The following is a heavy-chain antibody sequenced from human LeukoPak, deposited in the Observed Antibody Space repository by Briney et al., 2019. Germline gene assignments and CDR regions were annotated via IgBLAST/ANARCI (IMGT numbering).Heavy chain of an antibody. D-gene: IGHD3-22*01. Sequence: TSETLSLTCTVSGGSISSYYWSWIRQPAGKGLEWIGRIYTSGSTNYNPSLKSRVTMSVDTSKNQFSLKLSSVTAADTAVYYCAREQDYYDSSGYLDAFDIWGQGTMVTVSS. CDR1: GGSISSYY. J-gene: IGHJ3*02. V-gene: IGHV4-4*07. CDR2: IYTSGST. CDR3: AREQDYYDSSGYLDAFDI.